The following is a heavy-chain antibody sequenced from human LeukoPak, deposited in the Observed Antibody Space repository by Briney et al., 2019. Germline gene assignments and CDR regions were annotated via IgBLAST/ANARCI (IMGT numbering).Heavy chain of an antibody. CDR2: INHSGST. Sequence: SETLSLTCAVYGGSFSGYYWSWIRQPPGKGLEWIGEINHSGSTNYNPSLKSRVTISVDTSKNQFSLKLSSVTAADTAVYYCAGGHYYGSGSYYDYWGQGTLVTVSS. CDR1: GGSFSGYY. D-gene: IGHD3-10*01. J-gene: IGHJ4*02. V-gene: IGHV4-34*01. CDR3: AGGHYYGSGSYYDY.